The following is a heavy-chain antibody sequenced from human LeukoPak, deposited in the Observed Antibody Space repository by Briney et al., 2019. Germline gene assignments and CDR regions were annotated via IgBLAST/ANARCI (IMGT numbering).Heavy chain of an antibody. J-gene: IGHJ4*02. CDR3: ARGTDILTGYYSGRRLYYFDY. V-gene: IGHV1-8*01. CDR1: GYTFTSYD. CDR2: MNPNSGNT. Sequence: GASVKVSCKASGYTFTSYDINWVRQATGQGLEWMGWMNPNSGNTGYAQKFQGRVTMTRNTSISTAYMELSSLRSEDTAVYYCARGTDILTGYYSGRRLYYFDYWGQGTLVTVSS. D-gene: IGHD3-9*01.